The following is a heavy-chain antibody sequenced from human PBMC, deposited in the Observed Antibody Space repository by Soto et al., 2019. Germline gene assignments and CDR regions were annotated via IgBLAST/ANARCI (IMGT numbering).Heavy chain of an antibody. V-gene: IGHV1-8*01. D-gene: IGHD1-26*01. CDR2: MNPSTGNS. J-gene: IGHJ5*02. CDR3: KWDLEASDP. Sequence: GASVKVSCKASGYTFTSYDIYWVRQATGQGLEWMGWMNPSTGNSGYAQKFQGRVTMTSDTSISTAHMELNSLKTEDTAVYYCKWDLEASDPWGQGTLVTVSS. CDR1: GYTFTSYD.